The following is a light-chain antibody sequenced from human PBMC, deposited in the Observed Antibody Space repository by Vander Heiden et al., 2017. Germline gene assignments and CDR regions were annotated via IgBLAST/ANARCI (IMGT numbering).Light chain of an antibody. CDR3: QQYAKSIGS. J-gene: IGKJ2*03. CDR2: DSA. V-gene: IGKV3-20*01. CDR1: QSVSNNY. Sequence: IVLTQSPGTLSLSPGGRATLSCRASQSVSNNYLAWYQQKPGPAPRLLIYDSATSATDIPDRCSGSGAETDFTLTISTLVPDDFGVYYCQQYAKSIGSFGQGTKLEI.